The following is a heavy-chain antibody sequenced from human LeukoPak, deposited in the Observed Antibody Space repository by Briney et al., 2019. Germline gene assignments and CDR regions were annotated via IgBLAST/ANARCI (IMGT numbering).Heavy chain of an antibody. CDR3: ARSELLWFGGVNSGFDY. D-gene: IGHD3-10*01. CDR1: GYSISSGYY. Sequence: SETLSLTCTVSGYSISSGYYWGWIRQPPGKGLEWIGSIYHSGSTNYNPSLKSRVTISVDTSKNQFSLKLSSVTTADTAVYYCARSELLWFGGVNSGFDYWGQGTLVTVSS. CDR2: IYHSGST. V-gene: IGHV4-38-2*02. J-gene: IGHJ4*02.